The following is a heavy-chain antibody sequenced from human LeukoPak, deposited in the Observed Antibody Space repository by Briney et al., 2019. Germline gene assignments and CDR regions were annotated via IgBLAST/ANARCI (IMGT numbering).Heavy chain of an antibody. CDR1: GGTFSSYA. CDR2: TIPIFGTA. V-gene: IGHV1-69*13. CDR3: ARALEMATPNFDY. Sequence: ASVKVSCKASGGTFSSYAISWVRQAPGQGLEWMGGTIPIFGTANYAQKFQGRVTITADESTSTAYMELSSLRSEDTAVYYCARALEMATPNFDYWGQGTLVTVSS. J-gene: IGHJ4*02. D-gene: IGHD5-24*01.